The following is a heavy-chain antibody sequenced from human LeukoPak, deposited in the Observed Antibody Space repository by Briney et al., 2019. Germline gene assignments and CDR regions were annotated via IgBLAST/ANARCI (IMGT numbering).Heavy chain of an antibody. J-gene: IGHJ4*02. Sequence: SETLSLTCTVSGGSISSSSYYWGWIRQPPGKGLEWIGSIYYSGSTYYNPSLKSRVTISVDTSKNQFSLKLSSVTAADTAVYYCARDFRGLWFGESPWGQGTLVTVSS. CDR3: ARDFRGLWFGESP. CDR2: IYYSGST. D-gene: IGHD3-10*01. CDR1: GGSISSSSYY. V-gene: IGHV4-39*07.